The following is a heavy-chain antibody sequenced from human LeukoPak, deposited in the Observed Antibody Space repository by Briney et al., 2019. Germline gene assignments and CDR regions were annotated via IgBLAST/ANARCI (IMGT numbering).Heavy chain of an antibody. CDR1: GFTFDDYA. V-gene: IGHV3-9*01. CDR2: ISWNSGSI. CDR3: AKTPMDRYCSSTSCYYFDY. Sequence: GGSLRLSCAASGFTFDDYAMHWVRHAPGKGLEWVSGISWNSGSIGYADSVKGRFTISRDNAKNSLYLQMNSLRAEDTALYYCAKTPMDRYCSSTSCYYFDYWGQGTLVTASS. J-gene: IGHJ4*02. D-gene: IGHD2-2*01.